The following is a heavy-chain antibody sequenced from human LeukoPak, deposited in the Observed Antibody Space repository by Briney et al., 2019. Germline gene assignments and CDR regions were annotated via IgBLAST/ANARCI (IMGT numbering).Heavy chain of an antibody. V-gene: IGHV4-61*02. CDR3: ARGRSPYSYGPHYYYYYMDV. D-gene: IGHD5-18*01. Sequence: PSQTLSLTCTVSGGSISSGSYYWSWIRQPAGKGLEWIGRIYTSGSTNYNPSLKSRVTISVDTSKNQFSLKLSSVTAADTAVYYCARGRSPYSYGPHYYYYYMDVWGKGTTVTVSS. CDR1: GGSISSGSYY. CDR2: IYTSGST. J-gene: IGHJ6*03.